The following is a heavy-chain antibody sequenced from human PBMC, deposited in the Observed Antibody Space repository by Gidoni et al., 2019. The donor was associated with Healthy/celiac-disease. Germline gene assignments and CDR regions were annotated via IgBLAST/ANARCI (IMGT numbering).Heavy chain of an antibody. CDR3: ARTTSGWYQSTGYFQH. CDR1: GGSISRGSYY. V-gene: IGHV4-61*02. J-gene: IGHJ1*01. CDR2: IYTSVST. D-gene: IGHD6-19*01. Sequence: QVQLQESGPGLVKPSQTLSLTCTVSGGSISRGSYYWSWIRQPAGKGLEWIGRIYTSVSTNYTPSLKSLVTISVDTSKNQFSLKLSSVTAADTAVYYCARTTSGWYQSTGYFQHWGQGTLVTVSS.